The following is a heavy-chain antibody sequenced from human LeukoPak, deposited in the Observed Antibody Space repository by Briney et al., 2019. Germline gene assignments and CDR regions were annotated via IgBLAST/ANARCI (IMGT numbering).Heavy chain of an antibody. V-gene: IGHV4-4*09. CDR3: ARAYSRSYSHFDD. Sequence: PSETLSLTCTVSGGSISGCYWSWIRQPPGKGLEWIGYIYTSGSTNYNPSLKSRVTISVDTSKNQFSLRLSSVTAADTAMYFCARAYSRSYSHFDDWGQGTLDTVSS. CDR2: IYTSGST. CDR1: GGSISGCY. D-gene: IGHD1-26*01. J-gene: IGHJ4*02.